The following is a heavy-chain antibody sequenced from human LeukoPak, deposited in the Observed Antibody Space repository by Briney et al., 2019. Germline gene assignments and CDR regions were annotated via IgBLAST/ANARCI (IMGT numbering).Heavy chain of an antibody. V-gene: IGHV3-66*03. D-gene: IGHD3-16*01. Sequence: GGSLRLSCAGSGFSVSNYYMNWVRQAPGKGLEWVSLIRDSGATFYADSVKGRFTISRDNSKNTIYLQMNRLRVEDTAVYFCARDRAVTQVWVEFDYWGRGTLVTVSS. CDR3: ARDRAVTQVWVEFDY. CDR1: GFSVSNYY. CDR2: IRDSGAT. J-gene: IGHJ5*01.